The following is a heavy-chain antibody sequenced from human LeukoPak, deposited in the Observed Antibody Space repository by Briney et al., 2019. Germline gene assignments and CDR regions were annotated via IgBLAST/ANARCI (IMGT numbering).Heavy chain of an antibody. Sequence: PSETLSLTCSVYGGPFSAYYWSWLRQSPGKGLEWIGEIYHSGSITYHPSLTGRVTISIDMSKNQFSFKLTSVTAADTAVYYCARRVVESFRPIYFDYWGQGALVTVSS. CDR1: GGPFSAYY. CDR2: IYHSGSI. V-gene: IGHV4-34*01. J-gene: IGHJ4*02. CDR3: ARRVVESFRPIYFDY. D-gene: IGHD2-15*01.